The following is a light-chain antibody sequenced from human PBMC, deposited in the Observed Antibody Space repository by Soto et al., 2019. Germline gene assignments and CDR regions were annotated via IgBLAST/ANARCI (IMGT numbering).Light chain of an antibody. Sequence: QTVVTQSPSASASLGASVKLTCTLSSGHSNYAIAWHQQQSEKGPRYLMKLNSDGSHSKGDGIPDRFSGSSSGAERYLTISSLQSEDEADYYCKTWGSGIVVFGGGTKVTVL. CDR3: KTWGSGIVV. CDR2: LNSDGSH. V-gene: IGLV4-69*01. J-gene: IGLJ2*01. CDR1: SGHSNYA.